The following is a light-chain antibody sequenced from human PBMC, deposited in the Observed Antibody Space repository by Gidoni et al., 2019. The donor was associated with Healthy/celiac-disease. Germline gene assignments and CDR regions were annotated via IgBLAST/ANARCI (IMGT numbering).Light chain of an antibody. CDR3: QSYDSSLGGSYV. Sequence: QSVLPQPPSLSGAPGPRVAISCTGSSSNIGAGYDVHWYHQLPGTAPKLLIYGNSNRPSGVPDRFSGSKTGTSASLAITGLQAEDEADYYCQSYDSSLGGSYVFGTGTKVTVL. CDR2: GNS. J-gene: IGLJ1*01. CDR1: SSNIGAGYD. V-gene: IGLV1-40*01.